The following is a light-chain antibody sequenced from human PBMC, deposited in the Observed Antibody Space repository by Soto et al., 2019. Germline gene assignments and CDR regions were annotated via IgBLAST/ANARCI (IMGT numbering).Light chain of an antibody. CDR2: GAS. CDR1: QSVTNNY. CDR3: QHHGDLIG. Sequence: EVVLTQSPGTLSWSPGERATLSCRASQSVTNNYLAWYQQRPGRAPRLLVYGASARATGIPDRFRGSGAGTDFTLTISRLEPEDFAVYYCQHHGDLIGFGGGTKGDIK. V-gene: IGKV3-20*01. J-gene: IGKJ4*01.